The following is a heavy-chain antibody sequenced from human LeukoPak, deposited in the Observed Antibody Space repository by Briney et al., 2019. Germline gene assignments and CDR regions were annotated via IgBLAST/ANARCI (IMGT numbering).Heavy chain of an antibody. Sequence: SETLSLTCTVSGGSISSSSYYWGWIRQPPGKGLEWIGSIYYSGSTYYNPSLKSRVTISVDTSKNQFSLKLSSVTAADTAVYYCARRITMVRGVIKDAFDIWGQGTMVTVSS. D-gene: IGHD3-10*01. CDR2: IYYSGST. J-gene: IGHJ3*02. CDR1: GGSISSSSYY. V-gene: IGHV4-39*01. CDR3: ARRITMVRGVIKDAFDI.